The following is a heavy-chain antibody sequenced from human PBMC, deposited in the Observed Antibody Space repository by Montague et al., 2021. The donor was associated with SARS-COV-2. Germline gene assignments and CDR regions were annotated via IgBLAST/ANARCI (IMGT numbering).Heavy chain of an antibody. CDR2: INHSGST. Sequence: SETLSLTCAVYGGSFSGYYWIWIRQPPGKGLEWIGEINHSGSTNYNPSLKSRVTISVETSKNQFPLKLSSVTAADTAVYYCARGRTLNYYYYMDVWAKGTTVTVSS. J-gene: IGHJ6*03. D-gene: IGHD2-15*01. CDR1: GGSFSGYY. V-gene: IGHV4-34*01. CDR3: ARGRTLNYYYYMDV.